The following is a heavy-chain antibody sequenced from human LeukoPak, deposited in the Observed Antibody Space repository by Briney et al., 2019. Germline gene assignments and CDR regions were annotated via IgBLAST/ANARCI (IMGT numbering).Heavy chain of an antibody. D-gene: IGHD6-19*01. V-gene: IGHV3-23*01. CDR2: ISGSGGRR. CDR3: AKEVQWLVLNGRFDY. J-gene: IGHJ4*02. Sequence: GGSLRLSCAASGFTFSSYAMSWVRQAPGKGLEWVSAISGSGGRRYYADSVKGRFTISRDNSKNTLYLQMNSLRAEDTAVYYCAKEVQWLVLNGRFDYWGQGTRVTVSS. CDR1: GFTFSSYA.